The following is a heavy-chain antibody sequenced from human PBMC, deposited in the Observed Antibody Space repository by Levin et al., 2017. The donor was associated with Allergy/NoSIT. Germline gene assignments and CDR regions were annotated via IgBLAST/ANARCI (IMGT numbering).Heavy chain of an antibody. V-gene: IGHV4-34*01. Sequence: PSETLSLTCAVHGGSFSDNYWSWIRQPPGKGLEWIGESNHGGITNYNPSLKSRVTISVDTSKNQFPLKLSPVTAAARALNYCAAYNYGSLDYWGQGTLVTVSS. D-gene: IGHD5-18*01. CDR1: GGSFSDNY. CDR3: AAYNYGSLDY. CDR2: SNHGGIT. J-gene: IGHJ4*02.